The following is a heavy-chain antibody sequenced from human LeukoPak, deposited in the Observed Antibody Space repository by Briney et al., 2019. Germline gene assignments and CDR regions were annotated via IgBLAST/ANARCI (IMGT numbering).Heavy chain of an antibody. CDR3: ARQGGGFWYFDL. CDR1: GGSISSYY. CDR2: IYYSGST. J-gene: IGHJ2*01. D-gene: IGHD6-25*01. Sequence: PSETLSFTATGSGGSISSYYWSWIRHPPGKGREGIGYIYYSGSTNDNPSLKSRVTISVDTSKNQSSLKLSSVTAADTAVYYCARQGGGFWYFDLWGRGTLVTVSS. V-gene: IGHV4-59*08.